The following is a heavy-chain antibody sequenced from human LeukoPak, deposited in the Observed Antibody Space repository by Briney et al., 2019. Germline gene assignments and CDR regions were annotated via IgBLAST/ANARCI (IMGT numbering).Heavy chain of an antibody. CDR2: ISSGGNTM. CDR1: GFTFSSYT. Sequence: GGSLRLSCAASGFTFSSYTMNWVRQAPGKGLEWVSYISSGGNTMYYADSVKGRFTISRDNAKNSLYLQMNSLRAEDTAVYYCASRGPPYSSSWYYFDYWGQGTLVTVSS. V-gene: IGHV3-48*04. J-gene: IGHJ4*02. CDR3: ASRGPPYSSSWYYFDY. D-gene: IGHD6-13*01.